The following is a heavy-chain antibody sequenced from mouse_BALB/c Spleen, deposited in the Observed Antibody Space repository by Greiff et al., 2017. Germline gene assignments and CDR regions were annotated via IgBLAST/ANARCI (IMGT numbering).Heavy chain of an antibody. D-gene: IGHD2-3*01. J-gene: IGHJ2*01. CDR3: ARLGTTNFDY. CDR2: IYPGDGDT. CDR1: GYAFSSSW. V-gene: IGHV1-82*01. Sequence: QVQLKQSGPELVKPGASVKISCKASGYAFSSSWMNWVKQRPGQGLEWIGRIYPGDGDTNYNGKFKGKATLTADKSSSTAYMQLSSLTSVDSAVYFCARLGTTNFDYWGQGTTLTVSS.